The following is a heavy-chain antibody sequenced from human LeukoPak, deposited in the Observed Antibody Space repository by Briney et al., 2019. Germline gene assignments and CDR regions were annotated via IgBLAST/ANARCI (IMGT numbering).Heavy chain of an antibody. V-gene: IGHV3-33*01. CDR2: IWSDGSHK. Sequence: GGSLRLSCVASGFTFSSYGMHWVRQASGKALEWVAVIWSDGSHKYYADSVKGRFIISRDNSKNTLYLQMSSLRAEDTAVYYCARDPAPPGSSSWYFDYWGQGTLVAVSS. CDR1: GFTFSSYG. J-gene: IGHJ4*02. CDR3: ARDPAPPGSSSWYFDY. D-gene: IGHD6-13*01.